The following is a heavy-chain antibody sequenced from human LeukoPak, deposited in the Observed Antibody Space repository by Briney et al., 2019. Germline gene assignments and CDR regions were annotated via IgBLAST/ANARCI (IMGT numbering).Heavy chain of an antibody. Sequence: GASVKVSCKASGYTFTSYYMHWVRQAPGKGLEWMGIINPSGGDTSYAQKFQGRLTMTRDTSTNTVYMGLTSLRAEDTAVYYCAREVMDNLRFDYWGQGTLVTVSS. CDR1: GYTFTSYY. CDR3: AREVMDNLRFDY. CDR2: INPSGGDT. D-gene: IGHD1-14*01. J-gene: IGHJ4*02. V-gene: IGHV1-46*01.